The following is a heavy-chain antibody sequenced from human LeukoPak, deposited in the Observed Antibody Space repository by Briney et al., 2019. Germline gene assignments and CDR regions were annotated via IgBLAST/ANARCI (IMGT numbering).Heavy chain of an antibody. Sequence: SQTLSLTCTVSGGAITNDGYYWTWIRQHPGKGLEWIAYIYVTGSTYYNPSLQSRVTMSLDTSKNQFSLELKSVTAADTAVYYCARAVKQVVVRFDYWGQGTLVTVSS. V-gene: IGHV4-31*03. J-gene: IGHJ4*02. D-gene: IGHD2-15*01. CDR3: ARAVKQVVVRFDY. CDR2: IYVTGST. CDR1: GGAITNDGYY.